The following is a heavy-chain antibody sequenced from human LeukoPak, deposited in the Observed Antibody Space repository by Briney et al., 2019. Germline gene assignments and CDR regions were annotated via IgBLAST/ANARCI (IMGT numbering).Heavy chain of an antibody. D-gene: IGHD6-19*01. Sequence: GASVKVSCKXSGYTFTGDYMHWVRQATGQGLEWMGWMNPNSGNTGYSQKFQGRVTMTRNTSISTAYMELSSLRSEDTAVYYCARPDSSGPFGAFDIWGQGTMVTVSS. V-gene: IGHV1-8*02. CDR1: GYTFTGDY. J-gene: IGHJ3*02. CDR3: ARPDSSGPFGAFDI. CDR2: MNPNSGNT.